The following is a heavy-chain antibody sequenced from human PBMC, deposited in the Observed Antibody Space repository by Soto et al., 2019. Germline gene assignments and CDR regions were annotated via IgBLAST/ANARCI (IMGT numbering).Heavy chain of an antibody. CDR3: ARDSPITMVGPVQLGFEP. D-gene: IGHD3-10*01. Sequence: QVQLQESGPGLVKPSETLSLTCTVSGGSISSGGYYWSGIRQHPGEGLEWIGYIYYGGSTYYNPSLNSRVTISVDTSKNQFSLKLSSVTAAQTAIYYCARDSPITMVGPVQLGFEPWGQGTVVTVSS. J-gene: IGHJ5*02. CDR2: IYYGGST. CDR1: GGSISSGGYY. V-gene: IGHV4-31*03.